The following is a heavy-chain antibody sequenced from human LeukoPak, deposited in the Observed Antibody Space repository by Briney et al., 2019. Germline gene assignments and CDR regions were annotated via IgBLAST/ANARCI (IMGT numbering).Heavy chain of an antibody. CDR1: GFTFSSYW. CDR3: ARAPRYYFDY. J-gene: IGHJ4*02. CDR2: IYSGGST. Sequence: GGSLRLSCAASGFTFSSYWMSWVRQAPGKGLEWVSVIYSGGSTYYADSVKGRFTISRDNAKNSLYLQMNGLRAEDTAVYYCARAPRYYFDYWGQGTLVTVSS. V-gene: IGHV3-66*01.